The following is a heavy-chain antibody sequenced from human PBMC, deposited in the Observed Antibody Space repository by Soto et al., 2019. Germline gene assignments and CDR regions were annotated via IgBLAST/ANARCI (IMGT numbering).Heavy chain of an antibody. CDR3: ARDHPHSYGVYYFDY. V-gene: IGHV4-59*01. D-gene: IGHD5-18*01. Sequence: SETLSLTCTVSGDSIRSSSYWGWIRQPPGKGLEWIGYIYYGGITNYNPSLKSRVTISVDTSKNQFSLNLSSVTAADTAVYYCARDHPHSYGVYYFDYWGQGTPVTVSS. CDR1: GDSIRSSSY. J-gene: IGHJ4*02. CDR2: IYYGGIT.